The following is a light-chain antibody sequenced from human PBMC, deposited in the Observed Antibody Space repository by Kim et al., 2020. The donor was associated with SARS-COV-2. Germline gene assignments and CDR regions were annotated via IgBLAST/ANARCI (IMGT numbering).Light chain of an antibody. J-gene: IGLJ2*01. CDR2: DNK. V-gene: IGLV1-51*01. Sequence: GQKVTISCSGSGSNIGNNYVSWYQQLPGTAPKLLIDDNKEQPSGIPDRFSGSKYGTSATLGITGLQTGDEADYYCGAWDSSLDALVFGGGTQLTVL. CDR1: GSNIGNNY. CDR3: GAWDSSLDALV.